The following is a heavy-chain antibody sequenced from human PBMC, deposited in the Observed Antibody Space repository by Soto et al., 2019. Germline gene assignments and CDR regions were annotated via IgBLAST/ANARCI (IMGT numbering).Heavy chain of an antibody. Sequence: SGKFSWKAPGYTFTSYGISWLRQAPGQGREWMGWISAYDGDTSYAQQPQGRVTRPPVTSTSRPYRERRRLSSEATSVFYFARDDYCDSNFAYGGQGTLDTVSS. D-gene: IGHD4-17*01. CDR1: GYTFTSYG. CDR3: ARDDYCDSNFAY. J-gene: IGHJ4*02. V-gene: IGHV1-18*04. CDR2: ISAYDGDT.